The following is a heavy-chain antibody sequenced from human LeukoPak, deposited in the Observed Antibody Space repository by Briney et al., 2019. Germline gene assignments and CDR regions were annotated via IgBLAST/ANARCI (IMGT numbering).Heavy chain of an antibody. J-gene: IGHJ4*02. CDR3: ARTSPTSHFDF. V-gene: IGHV3-74*01. D-gene: IGHD3-16*01. Sequence: GGSLRLSCVASGFTFTTYWMHWVRQAPGKGLVWVSRINGDGSNSNYADSVKGRFTTSRDNARNTLYPQMNGLRAEDTALYYCARTSPTSHFDFWGQGTLVTVSS. CDR1: GFTFTTYW. CDR2: INGDGSNS.